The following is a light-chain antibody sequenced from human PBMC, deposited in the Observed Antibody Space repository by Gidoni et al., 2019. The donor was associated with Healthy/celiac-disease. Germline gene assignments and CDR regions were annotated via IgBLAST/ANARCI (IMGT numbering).Light chain of an antibody. CDR3: QVWDSGSDHVV. V-gene: IGLV3-21*04. CDR1: NIGSKS. J-gene: IGLJ2*01. CDR2: YDS. Sequence: SYVLTQPPSVSVAPGKTARINCGGNNIGSKSVHWYQQKPGQAPVLVIYYDSDRPSGIPERFSGSNSANTATLTISRVEAGDEADYYCQVWDSGSDHVVFAGGTKLTVL.